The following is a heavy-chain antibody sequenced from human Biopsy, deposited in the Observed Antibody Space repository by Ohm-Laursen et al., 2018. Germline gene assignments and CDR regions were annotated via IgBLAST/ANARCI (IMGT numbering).Heavy chain of an antibody. D-gene: IGHD3-22*01. Sequence: GSSVKVSCKTSGYTFTSYEINWVRQAPGQGLEWMGWINAKTGDTNYAQKFQGRVTMTRDTSISTAYVDLSSLRSDDTAVYYCTRGGYYYDSLAYYYWFDPWGQGTLVTVSS. CDR2: INAKTGDT. V-gene: IGHV1-2*02. CDR1: GYTFTSYE. J-gene: IGHJ5*02. CDR3: TRGGYYYDSLAYYYWFDP.